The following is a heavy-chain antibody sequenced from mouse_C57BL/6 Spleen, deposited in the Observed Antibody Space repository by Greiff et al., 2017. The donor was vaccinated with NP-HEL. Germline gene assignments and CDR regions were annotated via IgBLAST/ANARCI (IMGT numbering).Heavy chain of an antibody. V-gene: IGHV1-15*01. CDR1: GYTFTDYE. J-gene: IGHJ4*01. Sequence: QVQLQQSGAELVRPGASVTLSCKASGYTFTDYEMHWVKQTPVHGLEWIGAIDPETGGTAYNQKFKGKAILTADKSSSTAYMELRSLTSEDSAVYYCTGLRSYYAMDYWGQGTSVTVSS. D-gene: IGHD2-12*01. CDR2: IDPETGGT. CDR3: TGLRSYYAMDY.